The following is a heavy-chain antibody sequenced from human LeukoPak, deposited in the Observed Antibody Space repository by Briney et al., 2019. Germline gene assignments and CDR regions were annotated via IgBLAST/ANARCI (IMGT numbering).Heavy chain of an antibody. V-gene: IGHV4-59*01. CDR3: AAARIRWYYFDY. D-gene: IGHD4-23*01. CDR1: GGSISSYY. CDR2: IYYSGST. J-gene: IGHJ4*02. Sequence: PSETLSLTCTVSGGSISSYYWSWIRQPPGKGLEWIGYIYYSGSTNYNPSLKSRVTISVDTSKNQFSLKLSSVTAADTAVYYCAAARIRWYYFDYWGQGTLVTVSS.